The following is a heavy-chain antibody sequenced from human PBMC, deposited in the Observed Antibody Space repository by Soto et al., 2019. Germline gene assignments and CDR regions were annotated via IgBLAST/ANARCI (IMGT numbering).Heavy chain of an antibody. J-gene: IGHJ4*02. CDR1: GGTFSSYA. D-gene: IGHD1-26*01. CDR3: AREGADQRISLDY. Sequence: ASVKVSCKASGGTFSSYAISWVRQAPGQGLEWMGGIIPIFGTANYAQKFQGRVTITADKSTSTAYMELSSLRSEDTAVYYCAREGADQRISLDYWGQGTLVTVSS. CDR2: IIPIFGTA. V-gene: IGHV1-69*06.